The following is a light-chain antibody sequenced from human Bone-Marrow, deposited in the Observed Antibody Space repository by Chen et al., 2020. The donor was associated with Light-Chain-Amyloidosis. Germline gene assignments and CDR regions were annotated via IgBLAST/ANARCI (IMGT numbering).Light chain of an antibody. CDR1: DLPKKY. J-gene: IGLJ2*01. Sequence: SYELTQPPSVSVSPGQPARITCSGDDLPKKYAYWYQQKPGQAPVLVIHRDTEMPSGISERFSGSSSGTTATLTISGVQAEDEADYHCQSADSSGTYEVIFGGGTKLTVL. V-gene: IGLV3-25*03. CDR2: RDT. CDR3: QSADSSGTYEVI.